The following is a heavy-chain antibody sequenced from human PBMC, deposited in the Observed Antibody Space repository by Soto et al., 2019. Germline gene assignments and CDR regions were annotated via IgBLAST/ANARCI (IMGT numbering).Heavy chain of an antibody. CDR2: IYHSGST. V-gene: IGHV4-30-2*01. D-gene: IGHD2-2*01. CDR3: ARVSGTSNDSTMDV. Sequence: SETLSLTCAVSRGSISSDGYSWSSIRQPPGKGLEWAGYIYHSGSTDYNPSLKSRVTLSLDRSKNQVSLRLSSVTAADTAVYYCARVSGTSNDSTMDVWGQGTTVTVSS. J-gene: IGHJ6*02. CDR1: RGSISSDGYS.